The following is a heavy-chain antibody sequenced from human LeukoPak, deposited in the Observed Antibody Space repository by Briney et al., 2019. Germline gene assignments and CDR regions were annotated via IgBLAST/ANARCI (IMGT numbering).Heavy chain of an antibody. Sequence: GGSLRLSCAASGFTFSSYGMHWVRQAPGKGLEWVAFIRYDGSNKYYADSVKGRFTISRDNAKNSLYLQMNSLRAEDTAVYFCARVGYSSSFGWGQGTLVTVSS. CDR3: ARVGYSSSFG. CDR1: GFTFSSYG. D-gene: IGHD6-6*01. CDR2: IRYDGSNK. J-gene: IGHJ4*02. V-gene: IGHV3-30*02.